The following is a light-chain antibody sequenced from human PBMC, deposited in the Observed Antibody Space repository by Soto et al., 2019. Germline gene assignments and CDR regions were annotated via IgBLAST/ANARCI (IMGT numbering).Light chain of an antibody. CDR2: AAS. V-gene: IGKV1D-12*01. Sequence: DVQMTQSPSSVSASVGDRVTITCRASQDISSWLAWYQQKPGKAPKLLIYAASSLQSGVPSRFSSSGSGTDFTLTISSLQSEDFATYYCQQANSIPLTFGGGTKVEI. CDR1: QDISSW. J-gene: IGKJ4*01. CDR3: QQANSIPLT.